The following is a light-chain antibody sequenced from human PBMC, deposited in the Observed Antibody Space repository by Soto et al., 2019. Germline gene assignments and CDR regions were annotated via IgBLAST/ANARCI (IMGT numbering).Light chain of an antibody. CDR2: EVS. J-gene: IGLJ2*01. Sequence: QSALTQPPSASGSPGQSVTISCTGTITNIGTYNYVSWYQQHPGKAPKLIIYEVSERPSGVPDRFSGSKSGNTASLTVSGLQAGDEADYYCSSYAGTKTLIFGGGTKLTV. CDR3: SSYAGTKTLI. V-gene: IGLV2-8*01. CDR1: ITNIGTYNY.